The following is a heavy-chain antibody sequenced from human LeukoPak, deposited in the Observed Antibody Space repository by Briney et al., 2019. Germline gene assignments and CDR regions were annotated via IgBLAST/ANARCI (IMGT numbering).Heavy chain of an antibody. CDR1: GFTVSSSY. V-gene: IGHV3-23*01. Sequence: GGSLRLSCAASGFTVSSSYISWVRQAPDKGLDWVSVISGSAHKIRYADSVKGRFTISRDNSENIVYLQMNNLRAEDTAVYYCAGRVTGYSSGYVYWGQGTLVTVSS. D-gene: IGHD5-18*01. CDR3: AGRVTGYSSGYVY. CDR2: ISGSAHKI. J-gene: IGHJ4*02.